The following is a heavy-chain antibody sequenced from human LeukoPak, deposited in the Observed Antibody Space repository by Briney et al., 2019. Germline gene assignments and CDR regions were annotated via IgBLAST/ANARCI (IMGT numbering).Heavy chain of an antibody. CDR3: ARGLHYYDSSGYQGY. V-gene: IGHV3-7*01. J-gene: IGHJ4*02. CDR2: VKKDASEM. Sequence: GGSLRLSCAASGFTFSNDWMTWVRQAPGKGLEWVASVKKDASEMYYVDSVKGRFTISRDNSKNTLYLQMNSLRAEDTAVYYCARGLHYYDSSGYQGYWGQGTLVTVSS. D-gene: IGHD3-22*01. CDR1: GFTFSNDW.